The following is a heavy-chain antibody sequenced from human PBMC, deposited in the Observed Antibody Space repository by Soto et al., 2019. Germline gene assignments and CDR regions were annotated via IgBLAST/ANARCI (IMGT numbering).Heavy chain of an antibody. CDR1: GGSVSSGSYY. CDR2: IYYSGST. D-gene: IGHD1-7*01. CDR3: ARGSGTTLRDYGMDV. V-gene: IGHV4-61*01. J-gene: IGHJ6*02. Sequence: SETLSLTCTVSGGSVSSGSYYWSWIRQPPGKGLEWIGYIYYSGSTNYNPSLKSRVTISVDTSKNQFSLKLSSVTAADTAVYYCARGSGTTLRDYGMDVWGQGTTVTVSS.